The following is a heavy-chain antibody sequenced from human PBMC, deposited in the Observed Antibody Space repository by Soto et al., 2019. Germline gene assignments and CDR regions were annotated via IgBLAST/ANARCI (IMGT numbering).Heavy chain of an antibody. V-gene: IGHV1-3*01. J-gene: IGHJ6*02. Sequence: ASVKVSCKASGYTFTSYAMHWVRQAPGQRLEWMGWINAGNGNTKYSQKFQGRVTITRDTSASTAYMELNSLRAEDTAVYYCARSLDPNYYYYGMDVWGQGTTVTVSS. CDR3: ARSLDPNYYYYGMDV. CDR1: GYTFTSYA. CDR2: INAGNGNT.